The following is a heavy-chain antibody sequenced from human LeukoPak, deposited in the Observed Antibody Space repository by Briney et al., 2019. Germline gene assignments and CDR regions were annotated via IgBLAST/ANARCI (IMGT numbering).Heavy chain of an antibody. Sequence: GGSLRLSCEVSGFTFSNYWMMWVRQAPGKGLEWVASIYEGGSETNYVDSVTGRFTVSRDHAQNSLFLQMNSLRAEDTAVEYCVRYGRRANDQPFDVWGQGTMVTVSS. V-gene: IGHV3-7*01. CDR3: VRYGRRANDQPFDV. J-gene: IGHJ3*01. D-gene: IGHD1-1*01. CDR1: GFTFSNYW. CDR2: IYEGGSET.